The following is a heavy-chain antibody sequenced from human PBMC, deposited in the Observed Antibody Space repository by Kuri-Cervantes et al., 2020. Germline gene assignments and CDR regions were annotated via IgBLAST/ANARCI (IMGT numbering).Heavy chain of an antibody. D-gene: IGHD4-17*01. CDR3: ARTISLKTTVTTVIGSFDY. CDR2: ISAYNGNT. J-gene: IGHJ4*02. Sequence: ASVKVSCKASGYTFTSYGISWVRQAPGQGLEWMGWISAYNGNTSYAQRFQGRVTMTRDTSTSTVYMELSSLRSEDTAVYYCARTISLKTTVTTVIGSFDYWGQGTLVTVSS. CDR1: GYTFTSYG. V-gene: IGHV1-18*01.